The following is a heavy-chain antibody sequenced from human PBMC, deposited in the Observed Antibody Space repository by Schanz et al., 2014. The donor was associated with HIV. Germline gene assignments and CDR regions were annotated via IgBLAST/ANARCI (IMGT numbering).Heavy chain of an antibody. Sequence: QVQLVESGGGVVQAGRSLRLSCGASGFTFSTYAMHWVRQAPGKGLEWVAVIWSEGNNKYYGDSVKGRFTISRDNSKNTLYLQMNSLGVEDTAVYFCARDGARTSHWGFWGQGTLVTVSS. CDR1: GFTFSTYA. J-gene: IGHJ4*02. CDR2: IWSEGNNK. V-gene: IGHV3-33*08. CDR3: ARDGARTSHWGF. D-gene: IGHD2-2*01.